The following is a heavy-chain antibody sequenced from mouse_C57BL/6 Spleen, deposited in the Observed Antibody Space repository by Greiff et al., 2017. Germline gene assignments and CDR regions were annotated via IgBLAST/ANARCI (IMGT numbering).Heavy chain of an antibody. CDR2: IYPRDGST. CDR1: GYTFTSYD. Sequence: QVQLQQSGPELVKPGASVKLSCKASGYTFTSYDINWAKQRPGQGLEWIGWIYPRDGSTKYNEKFKGKATLTVDTSSSTAYMELHSLTSEASAVYFCARSLYYGSSYLYLYFDVWGTGTTVTVSS. V-gene: IGHV1-85*01. CDR3: ARSLYYGSSYLYLYFDV. J-gene: IGHJ1*03. D-gene: IGHD1-1*01.